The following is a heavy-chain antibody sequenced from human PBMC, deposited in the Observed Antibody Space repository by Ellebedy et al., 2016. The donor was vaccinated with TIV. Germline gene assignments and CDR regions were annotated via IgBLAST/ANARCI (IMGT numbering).Heavy chain of an antibody. Sequence: GSLRLSCTVSGGSISSYYWGWIRQPPGQGLEWIGDIHHSGNSHIHPSLKSRVTLSLDTSKNQFSLGLTSVTAADTATYYCARDLGRYGMDVWGQGTTVTVSS. J-gene: IGHJ6*02. CDR3: ARDLGRYGMDV. V-gene: IGHV4-59*01. CDR2: IHHSGNS. CDR1: GGSISSYY.